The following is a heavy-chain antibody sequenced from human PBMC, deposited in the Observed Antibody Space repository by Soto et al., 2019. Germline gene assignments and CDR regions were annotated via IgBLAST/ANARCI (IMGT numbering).Heavy chain of an antibody. D-gene: IGHD3-9*01. V-gene: IGHV3-21*01. J-gene: IGHJ6*02. CDR3: ARDRAQYDIKDGMDV. Sequence: EVQLVESGGGLVKPGGSLRLSCAASGFTFSSYSMNWVHQAPGKGLEWVSSISSSSSYIYYADSVKGRFTISRDNAKNSLYLQMNSLRAEDTAVYYCARDRAQYDIKDGMDVWGQGTTVTVSS. CDR1: GFTFSSYS. CDR2: ISSSSSYI.